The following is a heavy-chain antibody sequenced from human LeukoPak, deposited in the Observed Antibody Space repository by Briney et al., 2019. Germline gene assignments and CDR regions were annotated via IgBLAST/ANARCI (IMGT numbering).Heavy chain of an antibody. D-gene: IGHD2-2*01. CDR3: AREYCSSTSCQKAYRNWFDP. CDR1: GYSFTSYW. J-gene: IGHJ5*02. CDR2: IYPGDSDT. V-gene: IGHV5-51*03. Sequence: GESLKISCKGSGYSFTSYWIGWVRQMPGKGLEWMGIIYPGDSDTRYSSSFQGQVTISADKSISPAYLQWSSLKASDTAMYYCAREYCSSTSCQKAYRNWFDPWGQGTLVTVSS.